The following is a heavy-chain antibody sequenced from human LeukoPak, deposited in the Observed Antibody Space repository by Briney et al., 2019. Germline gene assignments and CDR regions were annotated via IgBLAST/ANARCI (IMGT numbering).Heavy chain of an antibody. J-gene: IGHJ4*02. V-gene: IGHV3-74*01. CDR3: AREGYFYDSSGYYCPFDY. D-gene: IGHD3-22*01. CDR1: GFTFRSYW. CDR2: LSSDGSST. Sequence: GGSLRLSCAASGFTFRSYWMHWVRQAPGKGLVWVSRLSSDGSSTSYADSVKGRFTISRDNAENTLYLQMNSLRAEDTAVYYCAREGYFYDSSGYYCPFDYWGQGTLVTVST.